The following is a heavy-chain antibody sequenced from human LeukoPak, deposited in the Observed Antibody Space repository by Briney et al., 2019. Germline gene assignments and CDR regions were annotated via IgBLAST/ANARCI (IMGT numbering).Heavy chain of an antibody. CDR2: IIPIFGTA. CDR1: GGTFSSYA. Sequence: SVKVSCKASGGTFSSYAISWVRQAPGQGLEWMGGIIPIFGTANYAQKFQGRVTITADESTSTAYVELSSLRSEDTAVYYCARAGTADVDTAMVYFDYWGQGTLVTVSS. V-gene: IGHV1-69*13. D-gene: IGHD5-18*01. CDR3: ARAGTADVDTAMVYFDY. J-gene: IGHJ4*02.